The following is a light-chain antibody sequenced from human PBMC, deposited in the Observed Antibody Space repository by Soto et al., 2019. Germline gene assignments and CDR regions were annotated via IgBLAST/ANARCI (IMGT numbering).Light chain of an antibody. J-gene: IGLJ1*01. CDR3: SSYTSSSTQV. CDR1: SSDVGGYNY. CDR2: EVS. Sequence: QSALTQPASVSGSPGQSITISCTGTSSDVGGYNYVSWYQQHPGKAPKLMIYEVSTRPSGVSNRFSASKSGNTASLTISGLQAEDEADYYCSSYTSSSTQVFGPGTKVTVL. V-gene: IGLV2-14*01.